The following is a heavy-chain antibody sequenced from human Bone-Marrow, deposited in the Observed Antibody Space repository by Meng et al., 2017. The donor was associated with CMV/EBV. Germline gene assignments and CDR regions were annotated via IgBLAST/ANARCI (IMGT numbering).Heavy chain of an antibody. CDR2: INHSGST. CDR3: ARGYGSGSYYNPYYYCGMDV. CDR1: GGSFSGYY. J-gene: IGHJ6*02. V-gene: IGHV4-34*01. Sequence: SETLSLTCAVYGGSFSGYYWSWIRQPPGKGLEWIGEINHSGSTNYNPSLKSRVTISVDTSKNQFSLKLSSVTAADTAVYYCARGYGSGSYYNPYYYCGMDVWGQGTTVTVSS. D-gene: IGHD3-10*01.